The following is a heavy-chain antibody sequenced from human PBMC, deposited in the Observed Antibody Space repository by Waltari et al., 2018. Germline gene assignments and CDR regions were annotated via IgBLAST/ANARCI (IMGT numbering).Heavy chain of an antibody. CDR2: ISYDGSNK. Sequence: QVQLVESGGGVVQPGRSLSLSCAASGFTFRSYAMPWVRQAPGKGLEWVAVISYDGSNKYYADSVKGRFTISRDNSKNTLYLQMNSLRAEDTAVYYCARGADYIFDYWGQGTLVTVSS. J-gene: IGHJ4*02. CDR3: ARGADYIFDY. V-gene: IGHV3-30*01. CDR1: GFTFRSYA. D-gene: IGHD4-4*01.